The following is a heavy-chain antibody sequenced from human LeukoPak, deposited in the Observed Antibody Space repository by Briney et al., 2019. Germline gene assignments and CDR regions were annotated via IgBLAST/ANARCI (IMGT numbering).Heavy chain of an antibody. J-gene: IGHJ4*02. Sequence: GGSLRLSCAASGFTFSNHWMHWVRQVPGKGLVWVSRIDERGRNAMYADSVKGRFTISRDNAKNTLYLQMNSLRAEDTAVYYCARDGYQLPDYWGQGTLVTVSS. D-gene: IGHD2-2*01. CDR1: GFTFSNHW. CDR3: ARDGYQLPDY. CDR2: IDERGRNA. V-gene: IGHV3-74*03.